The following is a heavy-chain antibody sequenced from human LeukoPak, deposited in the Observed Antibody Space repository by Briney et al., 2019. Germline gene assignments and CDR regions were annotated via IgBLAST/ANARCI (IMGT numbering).Heavy chain of an antibody. CDR2: FDPEDGET. J-gene: IGHJ3*02. Sequence: ASVKVSCKASGYTLTELSMHWVRQAPGKGLEWMGGFDPEDGETIYAQKFQGRVTMTEDTSTDTAYMELSSLRSEDTAVYYCATDYYDSSGYYYAFDIWGQGTMVTVSS. V-gene: IGHV1-24*01. CDR1: GYTLTELS. CDR3: ATDYYDSSGYYYAFDI. D-gene: IGHD3-22*01.